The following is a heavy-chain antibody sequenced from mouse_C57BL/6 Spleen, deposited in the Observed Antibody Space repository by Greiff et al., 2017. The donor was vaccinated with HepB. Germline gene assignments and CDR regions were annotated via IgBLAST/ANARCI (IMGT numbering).Heavy chain of an antibody. CDR2: IYPGDGDT. CDR1: GYAFSSSW. CDR3: ARGEYDYSRGAY. J-gene: IGHJ2*01. V-gene: IGHV1-82*01. Sequence: QVQLQQSGPELVKPGASVKISCKASGYAFSSSWMNWVKQRPGQGLEWIGRIYPGDGDTNYNGKFKGKATLTADKSSSTAYMQLSSLTSEDSAVYFCARGEYDYSRGAYWGQGTTLTVSS. D-gene: IGHD2-4*01.